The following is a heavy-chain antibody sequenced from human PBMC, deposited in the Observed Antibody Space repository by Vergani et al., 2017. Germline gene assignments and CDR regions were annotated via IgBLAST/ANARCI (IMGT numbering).Heavy chain of an antibody. CDR1: GYTFTSYG. J-gene: IGHJ1*01. V-gene: IGHV1-18*01. CDR2: ISAYNGNT. Sequence: QVQLVQSGAEVKKPGASVKVSSKASGYTFTSYGISWVRQAPGQGLEWMGWISAYNGNTNYAQKLQGRVTMTTDTSTSTAYMELRSLRSDDTAVYYCARGDYCSGGSCYSAEYFQHWGQGTLVTVSS. D-gene: IGHD2-15*01. CDR3: ARGDYCSGGSCYSAEYFQH.